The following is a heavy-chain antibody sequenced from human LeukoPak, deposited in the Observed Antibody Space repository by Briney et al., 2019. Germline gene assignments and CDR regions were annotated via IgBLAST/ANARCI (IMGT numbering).Heavy chain of an antibody. CDR3: AREEFLHEIDSSGYFVY. V-gene: IGHV4-4*07. Sequence: PSETLSLTCTVSRGSITGYFWNWIRQPAGQGLEWLGRVYSSGVGNYNPSLTSRVTMSVDTSKNQFSLKLTSLTAADTAVYYCAREEFLHEIDSSGYFVYWGQGTLVTVSS. D-gene: IGHD3-22*01. CDR2: VYSSGVG. J-gene: IGHJ4*02. CDR1: RGSITGYF.